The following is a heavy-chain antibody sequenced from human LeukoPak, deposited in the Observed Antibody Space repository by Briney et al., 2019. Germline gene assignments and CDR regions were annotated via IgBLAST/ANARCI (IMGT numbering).Heavy chain of an antibody. Sequence: GASVKFSCKVSGYTLTELSMHWVRQAPGKGLEWMGGFDPEDGETIYAQKFQGRVTMPEDTSTDTAYMELSSLRSEDTAVYYCATVTMIQYWYFDLWGRGTLVTVSS. D-gene: IGHD3-22*01. J-gene: IGHJ2*01. V-gene: IGHV1-24*01. CDR1: GYTLTELS. CDR2: FDPEDGET. CDR3: ATVTMIQYWYFDL.